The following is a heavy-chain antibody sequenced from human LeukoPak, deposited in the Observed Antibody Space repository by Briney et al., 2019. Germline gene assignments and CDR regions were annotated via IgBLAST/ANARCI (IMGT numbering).Heavy chain of an antibody. Sequence: ASVKVSCKASGYTFTGYYMHWVRQAPGQGLEWMGIINPSGGSTSYAQKFQGRVTMTRDTSTSTLYMELSSLRSEDTAVYYCARCLRGGDFVTQDGFDIWGQGTMVTVSS. V-gene: IGHV1-46*01. CDR2: INPSGGST. CDR3: ARCLRGGDFVTQDGFDI. CDR1: GYTFTGYY. J-gene: IGHJ3*02. D-gene: IGHD2-21*02.